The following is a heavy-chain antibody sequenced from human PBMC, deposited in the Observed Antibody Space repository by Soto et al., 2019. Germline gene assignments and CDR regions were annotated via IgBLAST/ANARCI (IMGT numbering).Heavy chain of an antibody. D-gene: IGHD3-22*01. J-gene: IGHJ6*02. Sequence: TSETLSLTCTVSGGSISSYYWSWIRQPPRKGLEWIGYIYYSGSTNYNPSLKSRVNISVDTSKNQFSLKLSSVTAADTAVYYCARGMGYYYDSSGYYYYYYYGMDVWGQGTMVTVYS. CDR2: IYYSGST. CDR1: GGSISSYY. V-gene: IGHV4-59*01. CDR3: ARGMGYYYDSSGYYYYYYYGMDV.